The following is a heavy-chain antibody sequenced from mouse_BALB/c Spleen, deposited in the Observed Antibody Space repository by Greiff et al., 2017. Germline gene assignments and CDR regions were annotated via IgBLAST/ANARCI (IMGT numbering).Heavy chain of an antibody. J-gene: IGHJ3*01. CDR1: GYAFTNYL. D-gene: IGHD1-1*01. V-gene: IGHV1-54*03. CDR3: ARGELGDYYGSSYRWFAY. Sequence: QVQLQQSGAELVRPGTSVKVSCKASGYAFTNYLIEWVKQRPGQGLEWIGVINPGSGGTNYNEKFKGKATLTADKSSSTAYMQLSSLTSDDSAVYFCARGELGDYYGSSYRWFAYWGQGTLVTVSA. CDR2: INPGSGGT.